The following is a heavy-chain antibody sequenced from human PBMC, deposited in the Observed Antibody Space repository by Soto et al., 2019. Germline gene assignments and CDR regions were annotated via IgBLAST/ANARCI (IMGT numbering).Heavy chain of an antibody. CDR2: IIPIFGTA. CDR3: AREMDDILTGYYNYYFDY. Sequence: SVEVSCKASGGTFSSYAISWVRQAPGQGLEWMGGIIPIFGTANYAQKFQGRVTITADESTSTAYMELSSLRSEDTAVYYCAREMDDILTGYYNYYFDYWGQGTLVTVSS. V-gene: IGHV1-69*13. D-gene: IGHD3-9*01. J-gene: IGHJ4*02. CDR1: GGTFSSYA.